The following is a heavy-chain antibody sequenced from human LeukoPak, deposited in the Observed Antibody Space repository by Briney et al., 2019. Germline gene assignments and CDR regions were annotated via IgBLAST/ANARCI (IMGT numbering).Heavy chain of an antibody. CDR3: AKGLLGPFDF. D-gene: IGHD1-26*01. CDR2: ISYDGSNK. V-gene: IGHV3-30*04. Sequence: GGSLRLSCAASGFTFSSYAMHWVRQAPGKGLEWVAVISYDGSNKYYADSVKGRFTISRDNSKNTLYLQMNSLGAEDTAVYYCAKGLLGPFDFWGQGTLVTVSS. CDR1: GFTFSSYA. J-gene: IGHJ4*02.